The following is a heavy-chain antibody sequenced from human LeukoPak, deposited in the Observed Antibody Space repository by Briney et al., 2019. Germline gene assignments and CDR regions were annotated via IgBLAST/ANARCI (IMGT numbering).Heavy chain of an antibody. V-gene: IGHV1-69*02. Sequence: SVKVSCKASGGTFSSYTISWVRQAPGQGLEWMGRIIPILGIANYAQKFQGRVTITADKSTSTAYMELSSLGSEDTAVYYCARAKGKSSVNYMDVWGKGTTVTVSS. CDR2: IIPILGIA. CDR1: GGTFSSYT. D-gene: IGHD4-11*01. J-gene: IGHJ6*03. CDR3: ARAKGKSSVNYMDV.